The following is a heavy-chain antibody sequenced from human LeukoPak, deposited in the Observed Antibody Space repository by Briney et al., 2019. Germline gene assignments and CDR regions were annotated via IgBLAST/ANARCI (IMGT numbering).Heavy chain of an antibody. CDR1: GGSFSGYY. V-gene: IGHV4-34*01. D-gene: IGHD6-19*01. J-gene: IGHJ4*02. Sequence: PSETLSLTCAVYGGSFSGYYWSWIRQPPGKGLEWIGEINHSGSTNYNPSLKSRVTIPVDTSKNQFSLKLSSVTAADTAVYYCARERVSIAVAGKGEFDYWGQGTLVTVSS. CDR3: ARERVSIAVAGKGEFDY. CDR2: INHSGST.